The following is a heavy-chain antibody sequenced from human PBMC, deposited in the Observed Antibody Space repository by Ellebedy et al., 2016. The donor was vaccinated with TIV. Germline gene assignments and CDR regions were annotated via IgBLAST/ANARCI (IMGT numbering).Heavy chain of an antibody. J-gene: IGHJ4*02. CDR1: GGSISSYY. CDR2: IYYSGST. CDR3: ARDREGLDY. Sequence: MPSETLSLTCTVSGGSISSYYWSWIRQPPGKGLEWIGYIYYSGSTNYNPSLKSRVTISVDTSKNQFSLKLSSVTAADTAVYYCARDREGLDYWGQGTLVTVSS. D-gene: IGHD5-24*01. V-gene: IGHV4-59*01.